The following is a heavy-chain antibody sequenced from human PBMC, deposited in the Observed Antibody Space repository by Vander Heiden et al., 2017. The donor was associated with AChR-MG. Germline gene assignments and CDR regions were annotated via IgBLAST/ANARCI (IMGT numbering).Heavy chain of an antibody. V-gene: IGHV1-3*01. CDR2: INAGNGNT. J-gene: IGHJ4*02. CDR3: ARNYGGNSEFDY. Sequence: QVQLVQSGAEVKKPGASVKVSCKAPGYTFTSYAMHWVRQAPGQRLEWMGWINAGNGNTKYSQKFQGRVTITRDTSASTAYMELSSLRSEDTAVYYCARNYGGNSEFDYWGQGTLVTVSS. CDR1: GYTFTSYA. D-gene: IGHD4-17*01.